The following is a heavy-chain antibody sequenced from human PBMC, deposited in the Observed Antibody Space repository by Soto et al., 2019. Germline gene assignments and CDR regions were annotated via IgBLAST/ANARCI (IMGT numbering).Heavy chain of an antibody. J-gene: IGHJ4*02. D-gene: IGHD3-3*01. CDR1: GYTFTSYD. Sequence: ASVKVSCKASGYTFTSYDINWVRQATGQGLEWMGWMNPNSGNTGYAQKFQGRVTMTRNTSISTAYMELNSLRVEDTAVYYCARDYNDFWSGHFDYWGQGALVTVSS. CDR3: ARDYNDFWSGHFDY. CDR2: MNPNSGNT. V-gene: IGHV1-8*01.